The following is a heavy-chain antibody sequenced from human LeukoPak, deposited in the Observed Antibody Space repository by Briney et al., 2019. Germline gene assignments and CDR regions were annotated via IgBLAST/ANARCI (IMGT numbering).Heavy chain of an antibody. J-gene: IGHJ2*01. CDR1: GFTFSSYG. V-gene: IGHV3-33*01. CDR3: ARDMEQWRVQDWYFDL. Sequence: GRSLRLSRAASGFTFSSYGMHWVRQAPGKGLEWVAVIWYDGRNKYYADSVKGRFTISRDNSKNTLFLQMNILRAEDTAVYYCARDMEQWRVQDWYFDLWGRGTLVTVSS. D-gene: IGHD6-19*01. CDR2: IWYDGRNK.